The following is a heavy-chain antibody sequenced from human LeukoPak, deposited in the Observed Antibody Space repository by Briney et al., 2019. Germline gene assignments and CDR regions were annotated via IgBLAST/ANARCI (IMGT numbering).Heavy chain of an antibody. CDR3: AKDGSGNAMVFDY. CDR1: GFTFSSYA. V-gene: IGHV3-23*01. D-gene: IGHD5-18*01. CDR2: ISDSGAGT. J-gene: IGHJ4*02. Sequence: GGSLRLSCAAYGFTFSSYAMSWVRQAPGKGLEWVSAISDSGAGTYYADSVKGRFTISRDNSKNTLYLQMNSLRADDTAVYYCAKDGSGNAMVFDYWGQGTLVTVSS.